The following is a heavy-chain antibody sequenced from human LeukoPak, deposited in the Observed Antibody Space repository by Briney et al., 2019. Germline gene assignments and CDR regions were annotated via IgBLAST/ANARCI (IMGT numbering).Heavy chain of an antibody. CDR1: GFTFSSYG. D-gene: IGHD6-13*01. CDR2: IWYDGSNK. J-gene: IGHJ4*02. CDR3: ATYSSSSEGY. V-gene: IGHV3-33*01. Sequence: GRSLRLSCAASGFTFSSYGMHWVRQAPGKGLEWVAVIWYDGSNKYYADSVKGRFTISRDNSKNTLYLQMNSLRAEDTAVYYCATYSSSSEGYWGQGTLVTVSS.